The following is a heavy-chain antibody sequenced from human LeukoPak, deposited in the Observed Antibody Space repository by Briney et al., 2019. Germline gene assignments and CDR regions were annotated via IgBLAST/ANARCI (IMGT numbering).Heavy chain of an antibody. CDR2: ISGSGGST. D-gene: IGHD6-19*01. Sequence: TGGSLRLSCAASGFTFSSYGMSWVRQAPGKGLEWVSAISGSGGSTYYADSVKGRFTISRDNSKNTLYLQMNSLRAEDTAVYYCAKAGLVSGWYPEDLYYFDYWGQGTLVTVSS. CDR3: AKAGLVSGWYPEDLYYFDY. J-gene: IGHJ4*02. CDR1: GFTFSSYG. V-gene: IGHV3-23*01.